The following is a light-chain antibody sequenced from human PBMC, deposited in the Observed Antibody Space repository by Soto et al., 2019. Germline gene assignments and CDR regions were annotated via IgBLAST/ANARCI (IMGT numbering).Light chain of an antibody. V-gene: IGLV1-40*01. J-gene: IGLJ1*01. CDR1: SSNIGAGYD. CDR2: DNS. CDR3: QSYDRSLSGSRV. Sequence: QSVLTQPPSVSGAPGQRVTISCTGSSSNIGAGYDVHWYQQLPGTAPKLLIYDNSNRPSGVPDRFSGSKSGPSASPAIPGRQAEDEADYYCQSYDRSLSGSRVFGTGTKLTVL.